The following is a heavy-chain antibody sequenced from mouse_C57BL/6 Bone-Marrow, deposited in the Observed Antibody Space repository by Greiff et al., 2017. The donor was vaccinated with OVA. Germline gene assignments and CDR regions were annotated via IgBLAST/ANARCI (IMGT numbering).Heavy chain of an antibody. D-gene: IGHD4-1*02. CDR1: GYTFTSYW. CDR2: IYPSDSET. J-gene: IGHJ4*01. V-gene: IGHV1-61*01. CDR3: ARPTGFYAMDY. Sequence: VQLQQSGAELVRPGSSVKLSCKASGYTFTSYWMDWVKQRPGQGLEWIGNIYPSDSETHYNQKFKDKATLTVDKSSSTAYMQLSSLTSEDSAVYFCARPTGFYAMDYWGQGTSVTVSS.